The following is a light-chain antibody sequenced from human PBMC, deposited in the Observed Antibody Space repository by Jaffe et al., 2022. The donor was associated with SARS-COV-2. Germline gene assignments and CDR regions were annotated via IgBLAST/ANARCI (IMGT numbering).Light chain of an antibody. CDR3: CSYAGSYTYI. Sequence: QSALTQPRSVSGSPGQSVAISCTGTSGDVGVHDLVSWYQKHPGKAPKLMIYDVIRRPSGVPDRFSGSKSGNTASLTISGLQAEDEADYYCCSYAGSYTYIFGGGTKLTVL. CDR2: DVI. J-gene: IGLJ2*01. CDR1: SGDVGVHDL. V-gene: IGLV2-11*01.